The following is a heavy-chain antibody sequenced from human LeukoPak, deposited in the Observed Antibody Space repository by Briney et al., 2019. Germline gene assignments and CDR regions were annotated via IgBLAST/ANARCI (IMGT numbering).Heavy chain of an antibody. CDR3: AKSLYGGCDY. CDR1: GFSFSTYA. Sequence: GGSLRLSCAASGFSFSTYAMSWVRQAPGKGLEWVSGVNGNGGSTSYADSVKGRFTIFRDNSKNTVYLRMNSLRVEDTAVYYCAKSLYGGCDYWGQGTVVTVSS. CDR2: VNGNGGST. J-gene: IGHJ4*02. V-gene: IGHV3-23*01. D-gene: IGHD3-16*02.